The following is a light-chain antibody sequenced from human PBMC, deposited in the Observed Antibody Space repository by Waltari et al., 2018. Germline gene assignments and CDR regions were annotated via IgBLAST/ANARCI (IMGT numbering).Light chain of an antibody. CDR3: CSYTVSNTLL. Sequence: QSALTQPRSVSGSPGQSVTISCPGTSSDVGTYKYVSWHQQHPGQAPKLIIFDVSKRPSGVPDRFSGSKSGDTASRTISGLQAEDEADYYCCSYTVSNTLLFGGGTKLTVL. J-gene: IGLJ3*02. V-gene: IGLV2-11*01. CDR2: DVS. CDR1: SSDVGTYKY.